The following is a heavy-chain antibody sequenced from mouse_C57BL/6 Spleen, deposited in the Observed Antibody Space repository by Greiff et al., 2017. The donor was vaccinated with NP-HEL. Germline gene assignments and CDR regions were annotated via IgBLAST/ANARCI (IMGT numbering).Heavy chain of an antibody. Sequence: EVQLKQSGAELVRPGASVKLSCTASGFNIKDDYMHWVKQRPEQGLEWIGWIDPENGDTEYASKFQGKATITADTSSNTAYLQLSSLTSEDTAVYYCTTDSLYAMDYWGQGTSVTVSS. V-gene: IGHV14-4*01. CDR1: GFNIKDDY. CDR2: IDPENGDT. J-gene: IGHJ4*01. CDR3: TTDSLYAMDY. D-gene: IGHD6-2*01.